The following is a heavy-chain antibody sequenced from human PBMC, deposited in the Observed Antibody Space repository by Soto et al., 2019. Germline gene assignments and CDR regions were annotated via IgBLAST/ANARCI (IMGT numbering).Heavy chain of an antibody. CDR2: IYYSGST. Sequence: SETLSLTCTVSGGSISSSSYYWGWIRQPPGKRLKWIGSIYYSGSTYYNPSLKSRVTISVDTSKNQFSLKLSSVTAADTAVYYCARLASWELGEYITIFGVVIINDAFDIWGQGTMVTVSS. V-gene: IGHV4-39*01. J-gene: IGHJ3*02. D-gene: IGHD3-3*01. CDR3: ARLASWELGEYITIFGVVIINDAFDI. CDR1: GGSISSSSYY.